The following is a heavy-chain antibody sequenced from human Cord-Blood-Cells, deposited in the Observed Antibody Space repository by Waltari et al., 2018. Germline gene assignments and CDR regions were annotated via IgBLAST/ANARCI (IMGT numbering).Heavy chain of an antibody. CDR2: INPNSGGT. CDR1: AYTITGYN. D-gene: IGHD3-10*01. Sequence: QVQMVQSGAAVKKPGASVKFSCKAAAYTITGYNMHWVRPAPGQGLEWMGWINPNSGGTNYAQKFQGRVTMTRDTSISTAYMELSRLRSDDTAVYYCARAPGSGVDYWGQGTLVTVSS. CDR3: ARAPGSGVDY. V-gene: IGHV1-2*02. J-gene: IGHJ4*02.